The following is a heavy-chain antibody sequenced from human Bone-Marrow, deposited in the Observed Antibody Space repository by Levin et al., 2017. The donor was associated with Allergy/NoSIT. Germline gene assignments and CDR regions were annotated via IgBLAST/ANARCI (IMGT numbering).Heavy chain of an antibody. V-gene: IGHV3-66*04. D-gene: IGHD1-14*01. CDR2: IYTGGST. CDR1: GFTVSSNY. CDR3: ARHPTTHYYFDY. J-gene: IGHJ4*02. Sequence: GGSLRLSCAASGFTVSSNYMSWVRQAPGKGLEWVSVIYTGGSTYYADPVKGRFSISRDNSNNTLYLQMNSLRAEDTAIYYCARHPTTHYYFDYWGQGALVTVSS.